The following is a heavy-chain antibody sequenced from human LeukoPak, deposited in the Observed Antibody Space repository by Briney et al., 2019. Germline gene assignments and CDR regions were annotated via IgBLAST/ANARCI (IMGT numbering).Heavy chain of an antibody. Sequence: PGGSLRLSCAASGFTFSSYGMSWVRQAPGKGLEWVSAISGSGGSTYYADSVKGRFTISRDNSKNTLYLQMNSLRAEDTAVYYCAREPLPYEIDYMDVWGKGTTVTISS. D-gene: IGHD3-22*01. V-gene: IGHV3-23*01. CDR2: ISGSGGST. CDR1: GFTFSSYG. J-gene: IGHJ6*03. CDR3: AREPLPYEIDYMDV.